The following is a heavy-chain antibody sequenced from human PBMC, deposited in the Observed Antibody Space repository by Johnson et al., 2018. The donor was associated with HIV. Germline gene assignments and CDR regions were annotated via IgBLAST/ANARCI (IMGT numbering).Heavy chain of an antibody. D-gene: IGHD3-22*01. V-gene: IGHV3-66*01. CDR1: GFTVNSNY. CDR3: ARDRRYYDSSGYYHDAFDI. CDR2: IYSGGRT. J-gene: IGHJ3*02. Sequence: VQLVESGGGLVQPGGSLRLSCAASGFTVNSNYINWVRQAPGKGLECVSGIYSGGRTYYADSVKGSFTLSRDNSKNTLYLQMNSLRAEDTAVYFCARDRRYYDSSGYYHDAFDIWGQGTMVTVSS.